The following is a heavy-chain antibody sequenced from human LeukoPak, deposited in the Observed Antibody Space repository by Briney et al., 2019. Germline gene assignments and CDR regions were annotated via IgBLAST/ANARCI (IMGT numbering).Heavy chain of an antibody. D-gene: IGHD6-13*01. Sequence: PGGSLRLSRAASGFTFSDYYMSWIRQAPGKGLEWVSYISSSGSTIYYADSVKGRFTISRDNAKNSLYLQMNSLRAEDTAVYYCARENIAAAGVLDYWGQGTLVTVSS. V-gene: IGHV3-11*01. CDR2: ISSSGSTI. CDR3: ARENIAAAGVLDY. CDR1: GFTFSDYY. J-gene: IGHJ4*02.